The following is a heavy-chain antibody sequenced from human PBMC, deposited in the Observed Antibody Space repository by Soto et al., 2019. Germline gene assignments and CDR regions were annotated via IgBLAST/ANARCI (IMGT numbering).Heavy chain of an antibody. CDR1: GGSINTFY. CDR2: IFSSGST. V-gene: IGHV4-4*07. D-gene: IGHD5-12*01. CDR3: AREGSYSAYNFAHGIQLWSFDF. Sequence: SETLSLTCTVSGGSINTFYWSWVRQPAGKGLEWIGRIFSSGSTIFNPSLESRVAMSVDTSKNHFSLNLSSVTAADMAVYYCAREGSYSAYNFAHGIQLWSFDFWGQGAQVTVSS. J-gene: IGHJ4*02.